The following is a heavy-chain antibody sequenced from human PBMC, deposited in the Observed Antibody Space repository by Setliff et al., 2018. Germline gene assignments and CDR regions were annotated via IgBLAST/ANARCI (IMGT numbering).Heavy chain of an antibody. J-gene: IGHJ4*02. V-gene: IGHV4-39*07. D-gene: IGHD3-10*01. CDR3: ARGGGYGSGGSFHNAPFDY. CDR1: GASINNSLNY. Sequence: PSETLSLTCTVSGASINNSLNYWAWIRQPPGQGLEWIGLIYHSGSTYYNPSLKSRVTISVDTSKNQFSLKLSSVTAADTALYYCARGGGYGSGGSFHNAPFDYWGQGMLVTVSS. CDR2: IYHSGST.